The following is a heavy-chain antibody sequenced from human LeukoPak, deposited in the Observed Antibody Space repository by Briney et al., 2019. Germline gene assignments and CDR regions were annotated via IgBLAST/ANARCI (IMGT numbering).Heavy chain of an antibody. CDR2: IYPGNSDT. V-gene: IGHV5-51*01. J-gene: IGHJ5*02. CDR1: GYSFTSYW. D-gene: IGHD3-10*01. CDR3: AREVPRIPPSRIWFELEINRGNWFDP. Sequence: GESLKISCKGSGYSFTSYWIGWVLQMPGKGLEWRGIIYPGNSDTRYSPAFQGQVTISADTSISTAYLPWSSLKASDTAMYYCAREVPRIPPSRIWFELEINRGNWFDPWGQGTLVTVSS.